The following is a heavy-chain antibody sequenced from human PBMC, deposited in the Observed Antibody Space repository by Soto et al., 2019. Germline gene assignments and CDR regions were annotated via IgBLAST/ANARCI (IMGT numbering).Heavy chain of an antibody. D-gene: IGHD6-19*01. CDR3: ARVLAVGLVDY. J-gene: IGHJ4*02. CDR2: MSAYNGNT. Sequence: QVQLVQSGAEVKKPGASVKVSCKASGYTFTSYGISWVRQAPGQGLEWMGWMSAYNGNTKSAQKLQGRVTMTTDTSPSTAYMELRSLRSDDPAVYYCARVLAVGLVDYWGQGTLVTVSS. CDR1: GYTFTSYG. V-gene: IGHV1-18*01.